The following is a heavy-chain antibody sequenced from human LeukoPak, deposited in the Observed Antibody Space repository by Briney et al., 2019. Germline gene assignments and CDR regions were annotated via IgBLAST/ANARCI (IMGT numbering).Heavy chain of an antibody. Sequence: GRSLRLSCAASRFTFSSYGMHWVRQAPGKGLEWVAVIWYDGSNKYYADSVKGRSTISRDNSKNTLYLQMNSLRAEDTAVYYCASSYGDYHTVWGQGTLVTVSS. CDR2: IWYDGSNK. J-gene: IGHJ4*02. CDR1: RFTFSSYG. V-gene: IGHV3-33*01. D-gene: IGHD4-17*01. CDR3: ASSYGDYHTV.